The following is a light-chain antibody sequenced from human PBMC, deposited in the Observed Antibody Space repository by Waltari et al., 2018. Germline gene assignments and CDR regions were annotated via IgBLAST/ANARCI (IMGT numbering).Light chain of an antibody. CDR3: QQYGRSPLT. J-gene: IGKJ4*01. Sequence: ELLLTQSPGTLSSSPGVRATLSGRASQSLRNNFLVWYQQKPGQDTRLLIYDASRRATGIPDRFSGSGSGTDFTLTISRLEPEDFAVYFCQQYGRSPLTFGGGTKVEIK. CDR2: DAS. V-gene: IGKV3-20*01. CDR1: QSLRNNF.